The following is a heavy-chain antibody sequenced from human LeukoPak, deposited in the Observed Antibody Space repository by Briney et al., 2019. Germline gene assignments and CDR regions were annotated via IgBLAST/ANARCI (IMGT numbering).Heavy chain of an antibody. D-gene: IGHD3-22*01. CDR2: IYHSGST. J-gene: IGHJ4*02. CDR1: GGSISSGGYS. CDR3: ARGDYYDSRLFDY. V-gene: IGHV4-30-2*01. Sequence: SETLSLTCAVSGGSISSGGYSWSWIRQPPGKGLEWIGYIYHSGSTYYNPSLKSRVTISVDRSKNQFSLKLSSVTAADTAVYYCARGDYYDSRLFDYWGQGTLVTVSS.